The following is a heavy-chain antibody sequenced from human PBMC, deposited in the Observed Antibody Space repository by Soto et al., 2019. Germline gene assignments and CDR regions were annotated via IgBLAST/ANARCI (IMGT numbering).Heavy chain of an antibody. D-gene: IGHD3-10*01. CDR3: ARGGYGSGSDGAFDI. CDR1: GYTFTGYY. CDR2: INPNSGGT. V-gene: IGHV1-2*04. Sequence: ASVKVSCKASGYTFTGYYMHWVRQAPGQGLEWMGWINPNSGGTNYAQKFQGWVTMTRDTSISTAYMELSRLGSDDTAVYYCARGGYGSGSDGAFDIWGQGTMVTVSS. J-gene: IGHJ3*02.